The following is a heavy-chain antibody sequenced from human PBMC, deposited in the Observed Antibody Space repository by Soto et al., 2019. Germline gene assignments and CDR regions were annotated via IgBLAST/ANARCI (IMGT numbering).Heavy chain of an antibody. CDR2: IYHSGST. D-gene: IGHD4-17*01. V-gene: IGHV4-4*02. Sequence: PSETLSITCAVSGGSISSSNWWSWVRQPPGKGLEWIGEIYHSGSTNYNPSLKSRVTISVDKSKNQFSLKLSSVTAADTAVYYCARLHNPFTVTTDIWGQGTLVTVSS. J-gene: IGHJ4*02. CDR3: ARLHNPFTVTTDI. CDR1: GGSISSSNW.